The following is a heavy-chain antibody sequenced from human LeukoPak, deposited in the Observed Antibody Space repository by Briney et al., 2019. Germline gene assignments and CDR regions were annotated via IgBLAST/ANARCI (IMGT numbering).Heavy chain of an antibody. CDR2: IKQDGSEK. Sequence: PSRSLIRTWAASGFTFISYWMSWVRQAPGKGLEWVANIKQDGSEKYYVDSVKGRFTISRDNAKNSLYLQMNSLRAEDTAVYYCARGEDSSGYYFDYWGQGTLVTVSS. V-gene: IGHV3-7*01. J-gene: IGHJ4*02. CDR3: ARGEDSSGYYFDY. D-gene: IGHD3-22*01. CDR1: GFTFISYW.